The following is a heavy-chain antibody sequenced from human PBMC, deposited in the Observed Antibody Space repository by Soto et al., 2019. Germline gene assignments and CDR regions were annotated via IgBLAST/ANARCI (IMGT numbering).Heavy chain of an antibody. CDR2: XSXSXXXT. CDR3: AGPGYSSQDY. D-gene: IGHD5-18*01. V-gene: IGHV3-23*01. J-gene: IGHJ4*02. CDR1: GFTVDILA. Sequence: GGSLRLSCAASGFTVDILAVTWVRQAPGKGXEXVXXXSXSXXXTXXXXSVKGRLTISRDNSKNTRYLQMNSLRAEDTAVYYCAGPGYSSQDYWGQGALVTVSS.